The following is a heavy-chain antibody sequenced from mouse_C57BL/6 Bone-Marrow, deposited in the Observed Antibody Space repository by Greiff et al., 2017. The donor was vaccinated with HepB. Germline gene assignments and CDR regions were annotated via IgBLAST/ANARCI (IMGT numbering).Heavy chain of an antibody. CDR2: ISYSGST. V-gene: IGHV3-8*01. CDR1: GYSITSDY. D-gene: IGHD2-3*01. Sequence: EVMLVESGPGLAKPSQTLSLTCSVTGYSITSDYWNWIRKFPGNKLEYMGYISYSGSTYYNPSLKSRISITRDTSKNQYYLQLDSVTTEDTATDYCAGVYDGYYDYAMDYWGQGTSVTVSS. J-gene: IGHJ4*01. CDR3: AGVYDGYYDYAMDY.